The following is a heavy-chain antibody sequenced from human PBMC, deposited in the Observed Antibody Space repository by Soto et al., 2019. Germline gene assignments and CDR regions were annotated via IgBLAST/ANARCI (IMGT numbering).Heavy chain of an antibody. V-gene: IGHV4-31*03. Sequence: PSETLSLTCTVSGGSISSGGYYWSWIRQHPGKGLEWIGYIYYSGSTYYNPSLKSRVTISVDTSKNQFSLKLSSVTAADTAVYYCARSRVRGGRPIYYYYGMDVWGQGTTVTVSS. CDR2: IYYSGST. J-gene: IGHJ6*02. CDR1: GGSISSGGYY. CDR3: ARSRVRGGRPIYYYYGMDV. D-gene: IGHD3-10*01.